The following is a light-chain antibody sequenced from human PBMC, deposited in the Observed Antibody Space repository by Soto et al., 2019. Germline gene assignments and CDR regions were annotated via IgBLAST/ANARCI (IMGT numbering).Light chain of an antibody. V-gene: IGKV1-9*01. Sequence: DIQLTQSPSFLSASVGARVTITCRASQGIRHYLAWYQQKPGKAPSLLMYGASTLQSGVPSRFSGSGSGTECTLTISSLQPEDVATYFCQQVYGHPPAFGPGTRLDIK. CDR2: GAS. CDR1: QGIRHY. J-gene: IGKJ5*01. CDR3: QQVYGHPPA.